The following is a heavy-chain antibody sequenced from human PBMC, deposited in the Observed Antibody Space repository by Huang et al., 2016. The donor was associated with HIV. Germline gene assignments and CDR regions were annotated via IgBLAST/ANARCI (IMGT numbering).Heavy chain of an antibody. V-gene: IGHV3-74*01. D-gene: IGHD1-1*01. CDR3: TRDSNTGPGFHF. J-gene: IGHJ4*02. CDR2: SNSDGTTT. CDR1: GFPFSRYW. Sequence: EVQLVESGGGLVQPGGSLRLSCAASGFPFSRYWIHWVRQAPGKGLGGVSRSNSDGTTTNYADSVKGRFTISRDNAKNTLYLQMNSLRVEDTAVYYCTRDSNTGPGFHFWGQGTLVTVSS.